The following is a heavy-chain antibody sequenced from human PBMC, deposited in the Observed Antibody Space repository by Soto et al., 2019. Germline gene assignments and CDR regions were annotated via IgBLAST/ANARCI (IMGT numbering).Heavy chain of an antibody. CDR2: ISGSGGNS. Sequence: LRLSCAASGFTFSNYAMSWVRQAPGKGPEWVSGISGSGGNSYYADSVRGRFTVSRDNSKNTLYLQMNSLRVEDTAVYFCAKGGRPPREPFMDVWGQGTTVTVSS. CDR1: GFTFSNYA. D-gene: IGHD1-1*01. J-gene: IGHJ6*02. V-gene: IGHV3-23*01. CDR3: AKGGRPPREPFMDV.